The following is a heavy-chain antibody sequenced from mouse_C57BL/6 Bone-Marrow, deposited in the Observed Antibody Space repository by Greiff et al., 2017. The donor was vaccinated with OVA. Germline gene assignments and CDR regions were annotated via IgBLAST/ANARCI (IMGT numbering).Heavy chain of an antibody. D-gene: IGHD2-4*01. CDR3: ARGGIYDYDAGAWFAY. Sequence: VQLQQSGAELARPGASVKLSCKASGYTFTSYGISWVKQRTGQGLEWIGEIYPRSGNTYSNEKFKGKATLTADKSSSTAYMELRSLTSEDSAVYFCARGGIYDYDAGAWFAYWGQGTLVTVSA. CDR1: GYTFTSYG. V-gene: IGHV1-81*01. J-gene: IGHJ3*01. CDR2: IYPRSGNT.